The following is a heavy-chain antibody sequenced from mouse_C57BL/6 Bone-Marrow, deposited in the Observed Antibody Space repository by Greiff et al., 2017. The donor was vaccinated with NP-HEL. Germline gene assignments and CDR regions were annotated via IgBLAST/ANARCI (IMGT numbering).Heavy chain of an antibody. CDR1: GFTFSSYA. J-gene: IGHJ1*03. V-gene: IGHV5-4*01. Sequence: EVKVVESGGGLVKPGGSLKLSCAASGFTFSSYAMSWVRQTPEKRLEWVATISDGGSYTYYPDNVKGRSTISRDNAKNNLYLQMSHLKSEDTAMYYCARDGPVWYFDVWGTGTTVTVSS. CDR3: ARDGPVWYFDV. CDR2: ISDGGSYT.